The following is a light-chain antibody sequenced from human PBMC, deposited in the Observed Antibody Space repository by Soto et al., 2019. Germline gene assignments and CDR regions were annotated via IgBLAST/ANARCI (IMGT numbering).Light chain of an antibody. CDR1: TSDVGGSIY. J-gene: IGLJ2*01. CDR3: SSYTSSNTLAVV. V-gene: IGLV2-14*03. CDR2: DVS. Sequence: QLVLTQPASVSGSPGQSITISCTGTTSDVGGSIYISWYQQHPGKAPKLMIYDVSDRPSGVSNRFSGSKSGNTASLTISGLQAEDEADYYCSSYTSSNTLAVVFGGGTKLTV.